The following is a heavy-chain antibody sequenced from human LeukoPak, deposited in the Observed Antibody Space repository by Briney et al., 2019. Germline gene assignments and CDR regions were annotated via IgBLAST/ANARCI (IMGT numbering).Heavy chain of an antibody. CDR2: IIPIFGTA. J-gene: IGHJ4*02. D-gene: IGHD6-13*01. CDR3: ARVLDSSSWYSDY. CDR1: GYTFTSYA. V-gene: IGHV1-69*13. Sequence: SVKVSCKASGYTFTSYAISWVRQAPGQGLEWMGGIIPIFGTANYAQKFQGRVTITAGESTSTAYMELSSLRSEDTAVYYCARVLDSSSWYSDYWGQGTLVTVSS.